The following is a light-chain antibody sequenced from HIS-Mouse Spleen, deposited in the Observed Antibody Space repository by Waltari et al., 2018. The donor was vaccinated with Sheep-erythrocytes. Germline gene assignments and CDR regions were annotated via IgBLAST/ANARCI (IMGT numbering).Light chain of an antibody. J-gene: IGLJ3*02. CDR1: SSYVGGYNY. CDR3: SSYAGSNNWV. V-gene: IGLV2-8*01. Sequence: QSALTQPPSASGSPGQSVTISCTGTSSYVGGYNYFPWYQQHPGKAPKLMIYEVSKRPSGVPDRFSGSKSGNTASLTVSGLQAEEEADYYCSSYAGSNNWVFGGGTKLTVL. CDR2: EVS.